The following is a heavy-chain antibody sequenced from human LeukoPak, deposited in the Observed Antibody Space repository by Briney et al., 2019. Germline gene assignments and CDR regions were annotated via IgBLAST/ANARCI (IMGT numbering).Heavy chain of an antibody. Sequence: PGRSLRLSCAASGFTFSSYGMHCVRQAPGKGLEWLAVIWYDGSNIYYAHPVKGRFAISRDNSKNTLYLQINSLRAEDTAVYYCARARNDYDTSSFSALDYWGQGTLVTVSS. CDR3: ARARNDYDTSSFSALDY. D-gene: IGHD3-22*01. CDR2: IWYDGSNI. CDR1: GFTFSSYG. V-gene: IGHV3-33*01. J-gene: IGHJ4*02.